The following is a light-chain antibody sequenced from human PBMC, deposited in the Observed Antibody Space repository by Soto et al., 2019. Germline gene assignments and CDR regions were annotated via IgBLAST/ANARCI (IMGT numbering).Light chain of an antibody. CDR2: DVS. J-gene: IGLJ3*02. CDR1: SSDVGGYNY. CDR3: SSYTSSSTWV. V-gene: IGLV2-14*03. Sequence: QPALTQPASVSGSPGQSITISCTGTSSDVGGYNYVSWYQHHPGKAPKVIIYDVSNRPSGVSNRFSGSKSGNTASLTISGLQAEDEADYYCSSYTSSSTWVFGGGTKLTVL.